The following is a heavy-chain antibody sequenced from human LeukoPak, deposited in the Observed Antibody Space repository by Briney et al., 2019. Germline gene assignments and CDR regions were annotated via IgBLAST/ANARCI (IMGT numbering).Heavy chain of an antibody. J-gene: IGHJ4*02. CDR3: ARPPRDLVSAAPFDY. D-gene: IGHD2-2*01. CDR2: ILPHSGDT. Sequence: ASVKVSCKASGYSFSVYYIQWLRQVPGEGLEWVGWILPHSGDTYYAQKFRGRVTMTTDTSINTAYVELSRLQSDDTGIYFCARPPRDLVSAAPFDYWGQGTLVAVSS. CDR1: GYSFSVYY. V-gene: IGHV1-2*02.